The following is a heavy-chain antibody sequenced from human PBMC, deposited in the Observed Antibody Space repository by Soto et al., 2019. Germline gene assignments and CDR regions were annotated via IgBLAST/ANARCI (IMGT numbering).Heavy chain of an antibody. CDR2: IIPIFGTA. V-gene: IGHV1-69*13. CDR3: ARRYCSSTSCYNPGWALDI. D-gene: IGHD2-2*02. CDR1: GCSLSSYA. Sequence: SVKLSCTASGCSLSSYAISWVRHAPGQGLEWMGGIIPIFGTANYAQKFQGRVTITADESTSTAYMELSSLRSEDTAGYYCARRYCSSTSCYNPGWALDIWGQGTMVTVSS. J-gene: IGHJ3*02.